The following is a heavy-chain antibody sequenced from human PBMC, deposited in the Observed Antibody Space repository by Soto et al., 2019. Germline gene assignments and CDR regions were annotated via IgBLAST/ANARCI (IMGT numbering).Heavy chain of an antibody. CDR2: IIPIFGTA. CDR1: GGTFSSYA. Sequence: QVQLVQSGAEVKKPGSSVKVSCKASGGTFSSYAISWVRQAPGQGLEWMGGIIPIFGTANYAQKFQGRVTITADESTSTAYMELSSLRSEDTAVYYCARMYSSSGYGDYYYYGMDVWGQGTTVTVSS. CDR3: ARMYSSSGYGDYYYYGMDV. J-gene: IGHJ6*02. V-gene: IGHV1-69*01. D-gene: IGHD6-13*01.